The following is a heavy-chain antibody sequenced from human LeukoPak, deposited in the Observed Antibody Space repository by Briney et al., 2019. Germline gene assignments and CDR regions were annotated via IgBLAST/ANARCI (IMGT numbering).Heavy chain of an antibody. J-gene: IGHJ6*02. D-gene: IGHD3-3*01. CDR3: ARDSYYDFWSGYGDYYYGMDV. CDR1: GGSISSYY. Sequence: SETLSLTCTVSGGSISSYYWSWIRQPAGKGLEWIGRIYTSGSTNYNPSLKSRVTMSVDTSKNQFSLKLSSVTAADTAVYYCARDSYYDFWSGYGDYYYGMDVWGQGTTVTVSS. V-gene: IGHV4-4*07. CDR2: IYTSGST.